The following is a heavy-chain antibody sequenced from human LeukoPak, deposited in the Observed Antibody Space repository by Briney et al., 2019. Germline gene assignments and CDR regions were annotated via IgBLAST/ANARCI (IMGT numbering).Heavy chain of an antibody. CDR1: GGSFSGYY. Sequence: SETLSLACAVSGGSFSGYYWSWVRQPPGKGLEWIGEINHSGSTNYNPSLKSRVTILVDTSKNQFSLKLSSVTAADTAVYYCARDRPVAGNGFDYWGQGTLVTVSS. CDR2: INHSGST. D-gene: IGHD6-19*01. CDR3: ARDRPVAGNGFDY. J-gene: IGHJ4*02. V-gene: IGHV4-34*01.